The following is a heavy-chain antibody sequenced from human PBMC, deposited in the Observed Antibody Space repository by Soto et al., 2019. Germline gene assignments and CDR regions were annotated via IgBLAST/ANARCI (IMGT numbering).Heavy chain of an antibody. D-gene: IGHD3-3*02. CDR2: IYPGDSDT. J-gene: IGHJ6*02. CDR1: GYSFTSYW. CDR3: ARHEQSISPGVNSDGMDG. V-gene: IGHV5-51*01. Sequence: PGESLKISCTGSGYSFTSYWIGWVRQMPGKGLEWMGIIYPGDSDTRSSPSFQGQVTSSVDKSISTAYLQWSSLKASDPAMYYCARHEQSISPGVNSDGMDGWGQGTTVTVSS.